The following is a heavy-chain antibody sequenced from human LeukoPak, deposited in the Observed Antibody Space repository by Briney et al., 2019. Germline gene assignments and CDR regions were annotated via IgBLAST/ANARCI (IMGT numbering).Heavy chain of an antibody. D-gene: IGHD5-24*01. V-gene: IGHV3-74*01. CDR1: GFTFSTYW. Sequence: GGSLRLSCAASGFTFSTYWMHWVRQAPGEGLVWVSRIKSDGSDTSYADSVKGRFTISRDNAKNTLYLQTNSLRAEDTAIYYCTRVGYIDEGIDYWGQGTLVTVSS. CDR3: TRVGYIDEGIDY. CDR2: IKSDGSDT. J-gene: IGHJ4*02.